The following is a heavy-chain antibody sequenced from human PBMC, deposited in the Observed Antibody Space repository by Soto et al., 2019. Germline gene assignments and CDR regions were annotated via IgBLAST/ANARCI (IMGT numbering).Heavy chain of an antibody. Sequence: QVQLVESGGGLVKPGGSLRLSCAASGFTFSDYYMSWIRQAPGKGLEWVSYISSSSSYTNYADSVKGRFTISRDNAKNSLYLPMNSLRAEDTAVYYCAADYDSSGYYPFDPWGQGTLVTVSS. CDR3: AADYDSSGYYPFDP. D-gene: IGHD3-22*01. V-gene: IGHV3-11*05. CDR2: ISSSSSYT. CDR1: GFTFSDYY. J-gene: IGHJ5*02.